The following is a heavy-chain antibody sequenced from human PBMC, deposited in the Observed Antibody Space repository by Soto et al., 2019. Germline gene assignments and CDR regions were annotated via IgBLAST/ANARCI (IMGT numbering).Heavy chain of an antibody. J-gene: IGHJ4*02. CDR2: IKQSGSS. D-gene: IGHD3-3*01. CDR3: ARESAGFFWSGYYPFDS. V-gene: IGHV4-34*01. CDR1: GGSFSNHY. Sequence: ETLSLTCAVYGGSFSNHYWSWIRQSPGKGLEWIGEIKQSGSSNYNPSLKSRVTISIDTSKNQFSLKLTSVTAADTALYYCARESAGFFWSGYYPFDSWGQGTLVTVSS.